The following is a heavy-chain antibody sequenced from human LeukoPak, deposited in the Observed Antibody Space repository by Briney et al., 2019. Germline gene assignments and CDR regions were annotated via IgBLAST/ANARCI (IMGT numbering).Heavy chain of an antibody. CDR1: GFTFSNYW. CDR2: IKSDGSRT. V-gene: IGHV3-74*01. J-gene: IGHJ1*01. Sequence: GGSLRLPCAASGFTFSNYWMHWVRQAPGKGLVWVSRIKSDGSRTDYADSVKGRFTISRDNAKNTLYLQMNSLRAEDTAVYYCAITVDCRATTDCYSYFHHWGQGTLVTVSS. D-gene: IGHD2-21*02. CDR3: AITVDCRATTDCYSYFHH.